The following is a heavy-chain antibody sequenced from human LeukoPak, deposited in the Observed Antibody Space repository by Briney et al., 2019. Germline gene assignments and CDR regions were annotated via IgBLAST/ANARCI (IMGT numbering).Heavy chain of an antibody. CDR3: ARVGIVGAKNYYYMDV. J-gene: IGHJ6*03. D-gene: IGHD1-26*01. CDR1: GYTFTGYY. Sequence: PWASVKVSCKASGYTFTGYYMHWVRQAPGQGLEWMGWINPNSGGTNYAQKFQGRVTMTRDTSISTAYMELSRLRSDDTAVYYCARVGIVGAKNYYYMDVWGKGTTVTISS. CDR2: INPNSGGT. V-gene: IGHV1-2*02.